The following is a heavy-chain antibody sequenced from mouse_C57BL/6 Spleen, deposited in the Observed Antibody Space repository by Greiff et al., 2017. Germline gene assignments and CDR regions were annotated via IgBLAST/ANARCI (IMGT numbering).Heavy chain of an antibody. CDR1: GYSITSGFY. V-gene: IGHV3-6*01. CDR3: ARVGTTVRGPFDY. J-gene: IGHJ2*01. CDR2: ISYDGSN. Sequence: EVQLQESGPGLVKPSQSLSPTCSVTGYSITSGFYWNWIRQFPGNKLEWMGYISYDGSNNYNPSLKNRISITRDTSKNQFFLKLNSVTTEDTATYYCARVGTTVRGPFDYWGQGTTLTVSS. D-gene: IGHD1-1*01.